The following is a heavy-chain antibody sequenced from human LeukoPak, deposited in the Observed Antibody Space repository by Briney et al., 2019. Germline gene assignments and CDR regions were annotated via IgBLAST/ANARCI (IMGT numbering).Heavy chain of an antibody. Sequence: GGSLRLSCAASGAAFSKYGMKWVRQAAGAGLEYISGNSRSGDITQYADSVKGRFTISRDNVKNTLYLQMNSLRAKDTALYYCATEGFYFWGPGTQVTVSS. CDR1: GAAFSKYG. J-gene: IGHJ4*02. V-gene: IGHV3-23*01. CDR3: ATEGFYF. CDR2: NSRSGDIT.